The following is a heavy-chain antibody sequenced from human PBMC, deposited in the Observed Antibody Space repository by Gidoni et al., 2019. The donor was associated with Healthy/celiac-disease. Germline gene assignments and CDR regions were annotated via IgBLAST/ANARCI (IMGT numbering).Heavy chain of an antibody. CDR3: ARRFHYDFWSGRGYFQH. V-gene: IGHV4-34*01. J-gene: IGHJ1*01. D-gene: IGHD3-3*01. Sequence: QVQLQQWGAGLLKPSEPLSLTCAVYGGSFSGYYWSWIRQPPGKGLEWIGEINHSGSTNYNPSLKSRVTISVDTSKNQFSLKLSSVTAADTAVYYCARRFHYDFWSGRGYFQHWGQGTLVTVSS. CDR1: GGSFSGYY. CDR2: INHSGST.